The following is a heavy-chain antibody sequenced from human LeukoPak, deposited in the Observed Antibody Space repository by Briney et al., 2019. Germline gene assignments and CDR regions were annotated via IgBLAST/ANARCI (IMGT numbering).Heavy chain of an antibody. D-gene: IGHD1-1*01. CDR2: IYSGGFT. Sequence: GGSLRLSCAASGFTFSVYAMSWVRQAPGKGLEWVSVIYSGGFTYYADSVKGRFTISRDNSKNTLYLQMNSLRAEDTAVYYCAKTGNPATGDYWGQGTLVTVSS. CDR3: AKTGNPATGDY. J-gene: IGHJ4*02. V-gene: IGHV3-23*03. CDR1: GFTFSVYA.